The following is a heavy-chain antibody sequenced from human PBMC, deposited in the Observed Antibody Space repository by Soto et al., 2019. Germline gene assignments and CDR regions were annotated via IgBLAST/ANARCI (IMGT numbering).Heavy chain of an antibody. CDR2: IVVGSGNT. D-gene: IGHD6-19*01. Sequence: SVKVSCKASGFTFTSSAVQWVRQARGQRLEWIGWIVVGSGNTNYAQKFQERVTITRDMSTSTAYMELSSLRSEDTAGYYCEADPRRIAVAGTGVVIDYWGQGTLVTVSS. CDR1: GFTFTSSA. V-gene: IGHV1-58*01. J-gene: IGHJ4*02. CDR3: EADPRRIAVAGTGVVIDY.